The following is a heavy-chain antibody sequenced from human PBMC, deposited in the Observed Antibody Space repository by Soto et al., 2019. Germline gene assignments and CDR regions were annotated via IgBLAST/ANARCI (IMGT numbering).Heavy chain of an antibody. Sequence: EVQLLESGGALVQPGVSLSLSCAASGFTYNNYAMGWVRQAPGKGLEWVSAISSSGYSAYYADSVKGRFTISRDNSRNTMFLQMNKLSAEDTAVYYCAKVSVVVAAKFDSWGQGTQVTVSS. D-gene: IGHD2-21*02. CDR1: GFTYNNYA. J-gene: IGHJ4*02. CDR3: AKVSVVVAAKFDS. V-gene: IGHV3-23*01. CDR2: ISSSGYSA.